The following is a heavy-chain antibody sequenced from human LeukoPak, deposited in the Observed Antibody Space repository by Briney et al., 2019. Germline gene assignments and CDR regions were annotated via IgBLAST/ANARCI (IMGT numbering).Heavy chain of an antibody. CDR3: TRCPDGHYDFDY. CDR1: VFTFTNYG. V-gene: IGHV1-18*01. Sequence: ASVKVSCKAAVFTFTNYGISWRRQAPGQGLEWMGWIDAYNGKTNYAKNFQGRITVTRDTSTKMAYMELRSLRSDDTAGQYCTRCPDGHYDFDYWGQGTLVTVSS. D-gene: IGHD4-17*01. J-gene: IGHJ4*02. CDR2: IDAYNGKT.